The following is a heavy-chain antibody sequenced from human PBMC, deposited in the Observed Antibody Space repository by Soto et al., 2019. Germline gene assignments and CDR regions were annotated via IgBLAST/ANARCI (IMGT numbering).Heavy chain of an antibody. Sequence: EVQLVGSGGGLVQPGGSLRLSCAASGFTFSTYWMSWVRQAPGKGLEWVANIKEDGSEKYYVDSVEGRFTIYRDNAKNSLYLQMTSLRAEDTALYYCARGWGYFDSSGFPYLYAMDVWGQGTTVTVSS. J-gene: IGHJ6*02. V-gene: IGHV3-7*01. CDR3: ARGWGYFDSSGFPYLYAMDV. CDR2: IKEDGSEK. D-gene: IGHD3-22*01. CDR1: GFTFSTYW.